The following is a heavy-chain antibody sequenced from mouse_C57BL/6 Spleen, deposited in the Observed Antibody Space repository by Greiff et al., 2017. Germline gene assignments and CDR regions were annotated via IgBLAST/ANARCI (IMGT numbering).Heavy chain of an antibody. CDR3: ARHEDPNYYGSSYFDY. CDR2: FYPGSGSI. V-gene: IGHV1-62-2*01. CDR1: GYTFTSYW. J-gene: IGHJ2*01. D-gene: IGHD1-1*01. Sequence: QVQLQQPGTELVKPGASVKLSCKASGYTFTSYWMHWVKQRSGQGLEWIGWFYPGSGSIKYNEKFKDKATLTADKSSSTVYMELSRLTSEDSAVYFCARHEDPNYYGSSYFDYWGQGTTLTVSS.